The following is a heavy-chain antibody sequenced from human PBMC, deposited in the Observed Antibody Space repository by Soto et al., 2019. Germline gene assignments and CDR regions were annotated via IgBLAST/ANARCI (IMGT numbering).Heavy chain of an antibody. Sequence: QVQLVQSGAEVKKPGSSVKVSCKASGGTFSTYTITLVRQAPGQGLEWMGRIIPIIGIINYAQKFQGRVTISADKFTGTPYMELTGLRSDDTAVYYCAGDPDSHYNDSHASSYPWGQGTLVTVSS. J-gene: IGHJ5*02. CDR2: IIPIIGII. CDR1: GGTFSTYT. CDR3: AGDPDSHYNDSHASSYP. D-gene: IGHD4-4*01. V-gene: IGHV1-69*08.